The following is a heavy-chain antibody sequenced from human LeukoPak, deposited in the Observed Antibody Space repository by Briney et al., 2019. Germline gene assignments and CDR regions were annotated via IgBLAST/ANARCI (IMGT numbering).Heavy chain of an antibody. Sequence: ASVKVSCKASGYPFRNYAINWVRQAPGQGLEWMGWMNPNTGNTGYAQRFQGRVILTSDTSTSTAYMELSSLRSEDTAVYYCARAGYCTNGVCFITPYYYYGMDVWGQGTTVTVSS. V-gene: IGHV1-8*01. CDR1: GYPFRNYA. J-gene: IGHJ6*02. CDR2: MNPNTGNT. D-gene: IGHD2-8*01. CDR3: ARAGYCTNGVCFITPYYYYGMDV.